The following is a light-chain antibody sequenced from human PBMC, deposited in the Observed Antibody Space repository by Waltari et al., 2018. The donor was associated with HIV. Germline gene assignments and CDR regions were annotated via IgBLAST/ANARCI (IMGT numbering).Light chain of an antibody. J-gene: IGLJ2*01. CDR3: QSSDISGNYWV. CDR1: TLPKQY. CDR2: KDR. V-gene: IGLV3-25*03. Sequence: SYGLTQQPSVSVSPGQTATITCSGDTLPKQYGYWYQQKPGHAPVMVIYKDRERPSGIPERFSGSSSATTATLTISGVQPEDEADYYCQSSDISGNYWVLGGGTKLTVL.